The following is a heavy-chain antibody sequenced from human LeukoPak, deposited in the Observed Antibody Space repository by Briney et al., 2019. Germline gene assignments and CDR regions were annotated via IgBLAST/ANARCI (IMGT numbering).Heavy chain of an antibody. CDR3: ARDPYSGSYGNYYYYFMDV. CDR1: GFTFDDYG. CDR2: INWNGGST. J-gene: IGHJ6*03. Sequence: GGSLRLSCAASGFTFDDYGMSWVRQAPGKGVEWVSDINWNGGSTSYADSVKGRFTISRDNAKNSLYLQMNSLRAEDTAVYYCARDPYSGSYGNYYYYFMDVWGKGTTVTISS. D-gene: IGHD1-26*01. V-gene: IGHV3-20*04.